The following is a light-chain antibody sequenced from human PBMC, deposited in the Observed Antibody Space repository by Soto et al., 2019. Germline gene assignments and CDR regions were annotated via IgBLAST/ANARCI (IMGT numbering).Light chain of an antibody. V-gene: IGKV1-5*03. CDR2: KAS. CDR3: QHFSSYST. Sequence: DIPMTQSPSTLSASVGDRVTITCRASQSISMWLAWYQKKPGKAPKLLIYKASTLESGVPSRFSGSGSGTEFTLTISSLQPDDFGIYYCQHFSSYSTFGQGTKVEIK. CDR1: QSISMW. J-gene: IGKJ1*01.